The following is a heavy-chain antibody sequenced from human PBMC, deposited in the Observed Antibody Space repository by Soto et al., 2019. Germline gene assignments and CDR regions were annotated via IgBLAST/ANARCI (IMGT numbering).Heavy chain of an antibody. Sequence: ASVKVSCKASGYSIVNFGFSWVRQAPGQGLEWMGWISGSSGETRYAQKLQGRVTMTTDTSTSTAYMELRSLNSDDTAVYYCARDFFSSSSSHYFDICGQGTLVTVSS. CDR1: GYSIVNFG. CDR2: ISGSSGET. D-gene: IGHD6-6*01. V-gene: IGHV1-18*01. J-gene: IGHJ4*02. CDR3: ARDFFSSSSSHYFDI.